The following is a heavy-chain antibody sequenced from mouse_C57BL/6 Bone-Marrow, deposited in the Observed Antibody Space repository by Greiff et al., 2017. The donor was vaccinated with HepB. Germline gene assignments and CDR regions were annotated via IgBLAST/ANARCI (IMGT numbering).Heavy chain of an antibody. CDR2: INPSSGYT. D-gene: IGHD1-1*01. V-gene: IGHV1-7*01. J-gene: IGHJ4*01. CDR3: ARQKELYYYGTFYAMDY. CDR1: GYTFTSYW. Sequence: QVQLQQSGAELAKPGASVKLSCKASGYTFTSYWMHWVKQRPGQGLEWIGYINPSSGYTKYNQKFKDKATLTADKSSSTAYMQLSSLTYEDSAVYYCARQKELYYYGTFYAMDYWGQGTSVTVSS.